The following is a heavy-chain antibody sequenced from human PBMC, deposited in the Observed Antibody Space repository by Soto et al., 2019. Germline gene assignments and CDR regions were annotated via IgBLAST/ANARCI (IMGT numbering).Heavy chain of an antibody. Sequence: QVQLQQWGAGLLKPSETLSLTCAVYGGSFSGYYWSWIRQPPGKGLEWIGEINHSGSTNYNPSLKSRVTISVDTSKNQFSLKLSSVTAADTAVYYCARLVVVAASIDYWGQGTLVTVSS. CDR1: GGSFSGYY. J-gene: IGHJ4*02. V-gene: IGHV4-34*01. D-gene: IGHD2-15*01. CDR2: INHSGST. CDR3: ARLVVVAASIDY.